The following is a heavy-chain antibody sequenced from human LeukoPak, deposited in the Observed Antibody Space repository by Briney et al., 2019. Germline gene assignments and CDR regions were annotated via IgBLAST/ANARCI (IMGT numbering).Heavy chain of an antibody. J-gene: IGHJ4*02. CDR3: AKSSGSYYQY. Sequence: PGGSLRLSCAASGFTFSSYGMHWVRQAPGKGLEWVAVISYDGSNKYYADSVKGRFTISRDNSKNTLYLQMNSLRVEDTAVYYCAKSSGSYYQYRGQGTLVTVSS. CDR1: GFTFSSYG. D-gene: IGHD1-26*01. V-gene: IGHV3-30*18. CDR2: ISYDGSNK.